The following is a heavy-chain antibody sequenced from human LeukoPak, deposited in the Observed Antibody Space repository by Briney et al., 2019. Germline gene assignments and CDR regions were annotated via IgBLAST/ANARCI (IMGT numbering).Heavy chain of an antibody. V-gene: IGHV6-1*01. CDR3: TRAGSYGYYWYFDL. J-gene: IGHJ2*01. D-gene: IGHD5-18*01. CDR1: GDSVSSNSVT. Sequence: SQTLSLTCAISGDSVSSNSVTWNWIRQSPSRGLEWLGRTYYRSKWYNDYAVSVKSRTTINPDTSKNQFSLQLNSVTPEDTAVYYCTRAGSYGYYWYFDLWGRGTLVTVSS. CDR2: TYYRSKWYN.